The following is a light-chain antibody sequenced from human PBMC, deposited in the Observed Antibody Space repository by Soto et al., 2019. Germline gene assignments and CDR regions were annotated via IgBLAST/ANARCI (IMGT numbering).Light chain of an antibody. CDR3: QQYDTYSYT. Sequence: DIPMTQSPSTLSASVGDRVTITCRASQSISHWLAWYQQKPGKAPKLLIYDASSLESGVPSRFSGRGSETDFTLTISSLQPDDFATYYCQQYDTYSYTFGQGTKLEIK. CDR2: DAS. V-gene: IGKV1-5*01. J-gene: IGKJ2*01. CDR1: QSISHW.